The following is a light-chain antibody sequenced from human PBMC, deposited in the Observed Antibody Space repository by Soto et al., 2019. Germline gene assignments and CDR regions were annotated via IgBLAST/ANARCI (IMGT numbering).Light chain of an antibody. Sequence: QSALTQPASVSGSPGQSITISCTGTSSDVGGYNYVSWYQQHPGKAPKLMIYDVSNRPSGVSNRFSGSKSGNTSSLTISGLQAEDEADYYCSSYTSSSTQVFGTGTKXTVL. CDR1: SSDVGGYNY. J-gene: IGLJ1*01. V-gene: IGLV2-14*01. CDR3: SSYTSSSTQV. CDR2: DVS.